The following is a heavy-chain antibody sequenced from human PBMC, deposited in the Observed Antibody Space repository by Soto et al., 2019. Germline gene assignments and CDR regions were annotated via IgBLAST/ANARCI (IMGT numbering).Heavy chain of an antibody. CDR2: MNPNSGNT. CDR3: ARWPDGYYYYGMDV. J-gene: IGHJ6*02. Sequence: QVQLVQSGAEVKKPGASVKVSCKASGYTFTSYDINWVRQATGQGLEWMGWMNPNSGNTGYAQKCQGRVTMTRNTSRSAAYMALSSLRSEDTAVYYCARWPDGYYYYGMDVWGQGTTVTVSS. V-gene: IGHV1-8*01. CDR1: GYTFTSYD.